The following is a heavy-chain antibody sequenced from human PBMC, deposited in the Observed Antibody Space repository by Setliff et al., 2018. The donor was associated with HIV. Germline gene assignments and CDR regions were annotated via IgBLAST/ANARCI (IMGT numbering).Heavy chain of an antibody. J-gene: IGHJ5*02. Sequence: LRLSCAASGFTFMNYAMSWVRQAPGKGLAWVSTISGSGGNTYYADSVKGRFTISRDNSNNMLFLQMNSLRTEDTAVYYCARSGGDCSGISCYSLRFDPWGHGTLVTVSS. D-gene: IGHD2-15*01. V-gene: IGHV3-23*01. CDR1: GFTFMNYA. CDR3: ARSGGDCSGISCYSLRFDP. CDR2: ISGSGGNT.